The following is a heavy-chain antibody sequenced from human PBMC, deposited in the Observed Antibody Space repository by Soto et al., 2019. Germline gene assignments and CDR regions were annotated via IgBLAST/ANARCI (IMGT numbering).Heavy chain of an antibody. Sequence: QAQLVQSGTEVKKPGASVKVSCKASGYTLTSYGISWVRQAPGQGLEWMGWISTYNGHTNYAQKVQGRVTMTTDTSTSTAYMELRSPRSDDTAVYYCAREWQQLGQGDYYYYGMDVWGQGTTVTVSS. J-gene: IGHJ6*02. D-gene: IGHD6-13*01. CDR3: AREWQQLGQGDYYYYGMDV. CDR2: ISTYNGHT. V-gene: IGHV1-18*01. CDR1: GYTLTSYG.